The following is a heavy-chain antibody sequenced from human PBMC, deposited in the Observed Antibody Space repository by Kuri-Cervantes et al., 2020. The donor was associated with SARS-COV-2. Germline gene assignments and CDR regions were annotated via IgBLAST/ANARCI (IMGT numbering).Heavy chain of an antibody. V-gene: IGHV3-23*01. CDR3: AKVRGYSGYEDY. CDR2: ISGSGGST. J-gene: IGHJ4*02. Sequence: GGSLRLSCAASGFTFSSYAMSWVRQAPGKGLEWVSAISGSGGSTYYADSVRGRFTISGDNSKNTLYLQMNSLRAEDTAVYYCAKVRGYSGYEDYWGQGTLVTVSS. CDR1: GFTFSSYA. D-gene: IGHD5-12*01.